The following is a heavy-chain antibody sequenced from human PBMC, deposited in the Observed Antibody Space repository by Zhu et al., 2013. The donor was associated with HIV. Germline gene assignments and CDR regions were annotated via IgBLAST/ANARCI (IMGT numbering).Heavy chain of an antibody. V-gene: IGHV1-69*01. CDR3: ARSSVRYSSSWYLMDAFDI. CDR1: GGTFSNYA. CDR2: IIPIFGTA. J-gene: IGHJ3*02. D-gene: IGHD6-13*01. Sequence: QVQLVQSGAEVKKPGSSVKVSCKASGGTFSNYAISWVRQAPGQGLEWMGGIIPIFGTANYAQKFQGRVTITADESTSTAYMELSSLRSEDTAVYYCARSSVRYSSSWYLMDAFDIWAKGQWSPSLQ.